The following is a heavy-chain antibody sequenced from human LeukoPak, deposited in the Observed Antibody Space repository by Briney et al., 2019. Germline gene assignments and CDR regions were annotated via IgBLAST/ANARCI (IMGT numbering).Heavy chain of an antibody. V-gene: IGHV4-4*07. D-gene: IGHD3-10*01. CDR1: GGSISSYY. Sequence: SETLSLTCTVSGGSISSYYWSWIRQTAGGGLEWIGRLYISGSTDYNPSLKSRVTISVDTSNNQFFLELTSVTAADTAVYFCARDLSGSLYFDYWGQGVLVTVSS. CDR3: ARDLSGSLYFDY. J-gene: IGHJ4*02. CDR2: LYISGST.